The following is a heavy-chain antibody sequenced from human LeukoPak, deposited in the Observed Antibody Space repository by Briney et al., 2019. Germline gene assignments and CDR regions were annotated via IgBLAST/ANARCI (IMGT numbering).Heavy chain of an antibody. CDR2: IYSGGST. J-gene: IGHJ4*02. CDR3: ARGVDIVVVPAALFDY. CDR1: GFTVSSNY. V-gene: IGHV3-66*01. D-gene: IGHD2-2*03. Sequence: PGGSLRLSCAASGFTVSSNYMSWVRQAPGKGLEWVSVIYSGGSTYYADSVKGRFTISRDNSKNTLYLQMNSLRAEDTAVYYCARGVDIVVVPAALFDYWGQGTLVTVSS.